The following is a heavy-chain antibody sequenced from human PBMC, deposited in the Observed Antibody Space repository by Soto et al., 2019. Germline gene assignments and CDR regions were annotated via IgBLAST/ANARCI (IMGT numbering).Heavy chain of an antibody. CDR3: ARVRGSQRSFFDY. CDR1: GGSISSYY. J-gene: IGHJ4*02. CDR2: IYYSGST. D-gene: IGHD1-26*01. V-gene: IGHV4-59*01. Sequence: SETLSLTCTVSGGSISSYYWSWIRQPPGKGLEWIGYIYYSGSTNYNPSLKSRVTISVDTSKNQFSLKLSSVTAADTAVYYCARVRGSQRSFFDYWGQGTLVTVSS.